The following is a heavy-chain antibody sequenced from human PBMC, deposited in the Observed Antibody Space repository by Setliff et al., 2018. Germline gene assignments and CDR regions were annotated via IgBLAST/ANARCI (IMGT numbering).Heavy chain of an antibody. V-gene: IGHV3-33*05. D-gene: IGHD4-4*01. CDR3: AKGQIYTSSDYRYNWFDP. CDR2: ISYDGSNK. CDR1: GFTFSSYG. Sequence: GGSLRLSCAASGFTFSSYGMHWVRQAPGKGLEWVAVISYDGSNKYYADSVKGRFTISRDNSKNTLYLQMNSLRAEDTAVYYCAKGQIYTSSDYRYNWFDPRGQGTLVTVSS. J-gene: IGHJ5*02.